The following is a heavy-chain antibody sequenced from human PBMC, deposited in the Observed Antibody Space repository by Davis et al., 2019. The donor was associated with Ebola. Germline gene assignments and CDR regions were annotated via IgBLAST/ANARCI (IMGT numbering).Heavy chain of an antibody. Sequence: ASVKVSCKASGYTLNGYYMDWVRQAPGQGLEWMGRINPKTGGTNYAQKFQGRVTMTLDTSISTAYMELSRLRSDDTAVYYCARDPLNWSTPCDYWGQGTLVTVSS. CDR1: GYTLNGYY. CDR2: INPKTGGT. D-gene: IGHD1-1*01. V-gene: IGHV1-2*06. J-gene: IGHJ4*02. CDR3: ARDPLNWSTPCDY.